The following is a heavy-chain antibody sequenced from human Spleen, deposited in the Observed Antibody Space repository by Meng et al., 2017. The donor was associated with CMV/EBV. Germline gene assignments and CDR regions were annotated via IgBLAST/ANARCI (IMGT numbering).Heavy chain of an antibody. J-gene: IGHJ4*02. V-gene: IGHV3-43*01. D-gene: IGHD6-6*01. CDR3: AKDYSSSSLYYFDY. CDR1: GFTFDDYT. Sequence: GESLKISCAASGFTFDDYTMHWVRQAPGKGLEWVSLITWDGGTTYYADSVKGRFTISRDNSRNSLFLQMNSLRSEDAAVYYCAKDYSSSSLYYFDYWGQGTLVTISS. CDR2: ITWDGGTT.